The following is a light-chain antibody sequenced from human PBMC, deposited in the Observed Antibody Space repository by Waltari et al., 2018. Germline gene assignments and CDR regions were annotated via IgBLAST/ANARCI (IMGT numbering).Light chain of an antibody. V-gene: IGLV2-23*02. CDR2: EVT. CDR1: SSDVGNYDL. J-gene: IGLJ1*01. CDR3: CSYAGLGIYV. Sequence: QSGLTQPASVSGSPGQSITMSCTGTSSDVGNYDLVSWYQQYPGKAPKLMVYEVTRRSSGVSDRFSGSKSGNTASLTIDGLQSEDEADYYCCSYAGLGIYVFGTGTKVTVL.